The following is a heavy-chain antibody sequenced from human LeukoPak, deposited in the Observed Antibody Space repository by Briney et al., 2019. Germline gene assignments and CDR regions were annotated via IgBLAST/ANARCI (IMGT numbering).Heavy chain of an antibody. Sequence: GRSLRLSCAASGFTFDDYAMHWVRQAPGKGLEWVSGISWNSGSIGYADSVKGRFTISRDNAKNSLHLQMNSLRAEDTALYYCAKGRAFDYWAREPWSPSP. CDR3: AKGRAFDY. J-gene: IGHJ4*02. CDR2: ISWNSGSI. CDR1: GFTFDDYA. V-gene: IGHV3-9*01. D-gene: IGHD3-10*01.